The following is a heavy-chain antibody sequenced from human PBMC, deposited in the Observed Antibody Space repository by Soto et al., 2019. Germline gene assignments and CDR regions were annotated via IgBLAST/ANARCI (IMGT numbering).Heavy chain of an antibody. D-gene: IGHD1-1*01. CDR1: GFSFTRAG. J-gene: IGHJ4*02. CDR3: TTEKGNGNKTNY. V-gene: IGHV3-15*05. CDR2: VKSRGDGGTA. Sequence: GGSLRLSGTASGFSFTRAGMSWVRQAPWKGLEWVGRVKSRGDGGTAVSAAPLKDRFTVSRDDSKNILHLHMNSLQIEDTAVYYCTTEKGNGNKTNYCGRGTLVTFSS.